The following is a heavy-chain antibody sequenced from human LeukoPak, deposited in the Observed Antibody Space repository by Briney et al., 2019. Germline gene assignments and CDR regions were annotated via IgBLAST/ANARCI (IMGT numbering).Heavy chain of an antibody. CDR2: IKSKTDGGTT. Sequence: GRSLRLSCAASGFTFSNAWMSWVRQAPGKGLEWVGRIKSKTDGGTTDYAAPVKGRFTISRDDSKNTLYLQMNSLKTEDTAVYYCTTVGPPSPWFGELLGTDWGQGTLVTVSS. D-gene: IGHD3-10*01. CDR1: GFTFSNAW. J-gene: IGHJ4*02. V-gene: IGHV3-15*01. CDR3: TTVGPPSPWFGELLGTD.